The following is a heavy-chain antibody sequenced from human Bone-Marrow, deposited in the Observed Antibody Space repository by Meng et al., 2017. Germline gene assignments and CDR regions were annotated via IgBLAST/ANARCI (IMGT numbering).Heavy chain of an antibody. CDR1: GFTFSSYG. Sequence: LEEFGGGLVQPGGSRKISCAAAGFTFSSYGRNGVRQAPGKGLEWVSSISSSSSYIYYADSVKGRFTISRDNAKSTVYLQMNSLRADDMAVYYCAKFGFSGWYGGFDYWGQGVLVTVSS. V-gene: IGHV3-21*04. CDR2: ISSSSSYI. J-gene: IGHJ4*02. D-gene: IGHD6-19*01. CDR3: AKFGFSGWYGGFDY.